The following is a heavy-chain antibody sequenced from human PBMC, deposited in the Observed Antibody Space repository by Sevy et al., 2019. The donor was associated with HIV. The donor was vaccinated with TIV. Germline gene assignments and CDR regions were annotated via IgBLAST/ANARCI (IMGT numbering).Heavy chain of an antibody. D-gene: IGHD2-8*01. CDR1: GFDFSIYS. J-gene: IGHJ4*02. V-gene: IGHV3-23*01. CDR3: AREGCTKPHDY. Sequence: GSLRLSCAASGFDFSIYSMSWVRQAPGKGLEWVSTLSFGCGKINYADSVKGRFTISRDNSKSSVYLQMSNMRVEDTAVYYCAREGCTKPHDYWGQGTLVTVSS. CDR2: LSFGCGKI.